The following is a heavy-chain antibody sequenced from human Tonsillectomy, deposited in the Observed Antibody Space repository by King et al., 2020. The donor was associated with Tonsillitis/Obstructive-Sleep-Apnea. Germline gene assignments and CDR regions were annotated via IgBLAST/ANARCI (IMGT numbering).Heavy chain of an antibody. D-gene: IGHD2-2*01. J-gene: IGHJ6*02. CDR2: ISYDGSNK. CDR1: GFTFSSYA. V-gene: IGHV3-30*04. CDR3: SREWVVVVPAPPYGRYV. Sequence: VQLVESGGGVVQPGRSLRLSCAASGFTFSSYAMHWVRQAPGKGMEWVAVISYDGSNKYYADSVKGRFTISRDNSQNTLYLQMESLRAEDTAVYYFSREWVVVVPAPPYGRYVWGQGTTVTVSS.